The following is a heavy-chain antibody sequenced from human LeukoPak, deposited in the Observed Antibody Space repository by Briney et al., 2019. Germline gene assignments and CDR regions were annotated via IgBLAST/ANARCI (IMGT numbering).Heavy chain of an antibody. D-gene: IGHD4-23*01. CDR2: IRYDGNTK. CDR3: AKGDDYGANTRLPKYNWFDP. CDR1: GFTFSSYA. J-gene: IGHJ5*02. V-gene: IGHV3-30*02. Sequence: GGSLRLSCAASGFTFSSYAMHWVRQAPGKGLEWVAFIRYDGNTKNYADSAKGRFTISRDNSKDTLYLQMNSLRAEDTAVYYCAKGDDYGANTRLPKYNWFDPWGQGTLVTVSS.